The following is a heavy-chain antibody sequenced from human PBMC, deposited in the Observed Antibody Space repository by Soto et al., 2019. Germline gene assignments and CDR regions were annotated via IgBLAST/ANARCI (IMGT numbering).Heavy chain of an antibody. CDR2: INPGNGDT. CDR1: GYTFTNYA. CDR3: ARDSVVVGIRNYFDN. V-gene: IGHV1-3*01. J-gene: IGHJ4*02. D-gene: IGHD2-15*01. Sequence: QVQLVQSGAEVKKPGASVKVSCKASGYTFTNYAMHWVRQAPGQRLEWMGWINPGNGDTKYSQKFQGRVTIARDTSASTAYMDLSSLRSEDTAVYYCARDSVVVGIRNYFDNWGQGTLVTVSS.